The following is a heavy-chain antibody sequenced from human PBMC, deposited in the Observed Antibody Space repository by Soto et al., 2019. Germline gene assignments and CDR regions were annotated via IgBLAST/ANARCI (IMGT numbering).Heavy chain of an antibody. CDR3: ARVSYYYDSSGLGWFDP. V-gene: IGHV4-39*01. CDR1: GGSISSSSYY. Sequence: SETLSLTCTVSGGSISSSSYYWGWIRQPPGKGLEWIGSIYYSGSTYYNPSLKSRVTISVDTSKNQFSLKLSSVTAADTALYFCARVSYYYDSSGLGWFDPWGQGTLVTVSS. J-gene: IGHJ5*02. D-gene: IGHD3-22*01. CDR2: IYYSGST.